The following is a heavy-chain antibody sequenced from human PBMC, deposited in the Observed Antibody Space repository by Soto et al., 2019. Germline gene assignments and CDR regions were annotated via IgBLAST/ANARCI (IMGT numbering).Heavy chain of an antibody. J-gene: IGHJ4*02. CDR3: AVSHDYGDYGFWYTGTGRDDY. D-gene: IGHD4-17*01. Sequence: EVQLLESGGGLVQPGGSLRLSCAASGFTFSSYAMSWVRQAPGKGLEWVSAISGSGGSTYYADSVKGRFTISRDNSKNTLYLHMNSLRAEDTAVYYCAVSHDYGDYGFWYTGTGRDDYWGQGTLVTVSS. CDR2: ISGSGGST. CDR1: GFTFSSYA. V-gene: IGHV3-23*01.